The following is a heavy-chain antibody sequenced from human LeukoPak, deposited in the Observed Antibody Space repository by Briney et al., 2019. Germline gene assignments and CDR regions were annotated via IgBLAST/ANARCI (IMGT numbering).Heavy chain of an antibody. Sequence: QSGGSLRLSCAASGFTFSSYAMSWVRQAPGKGLEWVSAISGSGGSTYYADSVKGRFTISRDNSKNTLYLQMNSLRAEDTAVYYCAKVGQWLEFLYFDYWGQGTLVTVSS. D-gene: IGHD6-19*01. CDR1: GFTFSSYA. CDR3: AKVGQWLEFLYFDY. V-gene: IGHV3-23*01. CDR2: ISGSGGST. J-gene: IGHJ4*02.